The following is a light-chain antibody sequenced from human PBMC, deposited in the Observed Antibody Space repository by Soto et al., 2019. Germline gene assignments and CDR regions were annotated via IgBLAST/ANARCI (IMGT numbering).Light chain of an antibody. V-gene: IGKV3-20*01. J-gene: IGKJ2*01. CDR1: QTVSNNY. Sequence: EVVLTQSPGTLSLSPGERATLSCRASQTVSNNYLAWYQLKPGQAPRLLIFGSSDRAAGIPDRFSGSGSGTDLTLTISRLEPEDVAVYYCQQYGSSPPYTFGQGTKLEIK. CDR2: GSS. CDR3: QQYGSSPPYT.